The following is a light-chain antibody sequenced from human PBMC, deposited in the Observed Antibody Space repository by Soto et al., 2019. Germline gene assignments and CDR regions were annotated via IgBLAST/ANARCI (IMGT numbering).Light chain of an antibody. CDR2: DVS. CDR3: QQFYIGWT. J-gene: IGKJ1*01. CDR1: QSVRGS. Sequence: DIQMTQSPSTLSASVGDRVTITCRASQSVRGSLAWYQQQPGKAPKLLIYDVSNLESGVPSRFSAFGSGTEFALSISSLQPDDFGTYYCQQFYIGWTVGQGPRVDLK. V-gene: IGKV1-5*01.